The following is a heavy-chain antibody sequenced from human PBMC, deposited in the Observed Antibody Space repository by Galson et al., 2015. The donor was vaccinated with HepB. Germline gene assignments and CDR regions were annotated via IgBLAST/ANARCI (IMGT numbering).Heavy chain of an antibody. CDR3: ARSNKQQLVIDY. D-gene: IGHD6-13*01. V-gene: IGHV4-31*03. CDR2: IYYSGST. Sequence: TLSLTCTVSGGSISSGGYYWSWIRQHPGKGLEWIGYIYYSGSTYYNPSLKSRVTISVDTSKNQFSLKLSSVTAADTAVYYCARSNKQQLVIDYWGQGTLVTVSS. CDR1: GGSISSGGYY. J-gene: IGHJ4*02.